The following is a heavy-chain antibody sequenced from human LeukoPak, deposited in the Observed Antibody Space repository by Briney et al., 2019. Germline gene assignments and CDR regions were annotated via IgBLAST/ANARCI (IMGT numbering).Heavy chain of an antibody. CDR1: GYTFTIYY. J-gene: IGHJ4*02. Sequence: ASVKVSCKASGYTFTIYYMHWVRQAPGQGLEWMGTINPSGGATTYAQQFQDRVTMTRDTSTSTVYMELSSLRSEDTAVYYCARGRTLFDYWGQGTLVTVSS. V-gene: IGHV1-46*01. CDR3: ARGRTLFDY. CDR2: INPSGGAT.